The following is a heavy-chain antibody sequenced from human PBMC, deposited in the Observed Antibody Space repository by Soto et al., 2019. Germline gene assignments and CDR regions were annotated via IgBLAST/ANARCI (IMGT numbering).Heavy chain of an antibody. CDR2: MSPHSGNT. Sequence: QVQLVQSGAEVKKPGASVKVSCKASGYTFTTYDINWVRQAPGQGPEWMGWMSPHSGNTGYAQKFQGRVTMTRDTSISTPYMELTSLTSDDTAVYYCSRGEWELRHRGQGTQVTLSS. D-gene: IGHD1-26*01. J-gene: IGHJ4*02. CDR1: GYTFTTYD. V-gene: IGHV1-8*01. CDR3: SRGEWELRH.